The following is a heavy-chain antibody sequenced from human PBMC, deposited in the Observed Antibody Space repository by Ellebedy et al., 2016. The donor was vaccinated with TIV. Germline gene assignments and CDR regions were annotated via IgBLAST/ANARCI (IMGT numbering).Heavy chain of an antibody. CDR2: INSDGSST. V-gene: IGHV3-74*01. CDR3: ARDVEAQYIFDY. CDR1: GFTFSSYW. Sequence: PGGSLRLSFAASGFTFSSYWMHWVRQAPGKGLVWVSRINSDGSSTSYADSVKGRFTISRDNAKHTLYLQMNSLRAEDTAVYYCARDVEAQYIFDYWGQGTLVTVSS. D-gene: IGHD1-1*01. J-gene: IGHJ4*02.